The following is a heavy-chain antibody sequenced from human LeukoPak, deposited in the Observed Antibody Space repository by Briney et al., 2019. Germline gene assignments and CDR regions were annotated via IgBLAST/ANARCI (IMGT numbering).Heavy chain of an antibody. CDR1: GGSISSSSYY. J-gene: IGHJ4*02. Sequence: SETLSLTCTVSGGSISSSSYYWGWIRQPPGKGLEWIGRIYTSGSTNYNPSLKSRVTISVDTSKNQFSLKLSSVTAADTAVYYCARGLQGDYDYGGNSGWGYYFDYWGQGTLVTVSS. D-gene: IGHD4-23*01. CDR2: IYTSGST. CDR3: ARGLQGDYDYGGNSGWGYYFDY. V-gene: IGHV4-61*02.